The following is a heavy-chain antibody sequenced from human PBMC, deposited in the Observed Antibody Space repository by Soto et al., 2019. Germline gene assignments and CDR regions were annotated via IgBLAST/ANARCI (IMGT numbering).Heavy chain of an antibody. CDR2: IHYIGST. D-gene: IGHD3-22*01. Sequence: PSQTIRLTYIVAGGPLSSYDWRWIRQPPGKGLEWIGNIHYIGSTYYDSSLQSRVTISIDTSKNQFSLKLSSVTATDTAVYYCASQHYYDSSGYYVVYWGQGTLVTVSS. CDR1: GGPLSSYD. CDR3: ASQHYYDSSGYYVVY. J-gene: IGHJ4*02. V-gene: IGHV4-59*04.